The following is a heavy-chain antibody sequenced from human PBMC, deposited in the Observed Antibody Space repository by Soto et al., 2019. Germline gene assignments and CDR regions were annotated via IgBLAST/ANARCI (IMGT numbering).Heavy chain of an antibody. Sequence: GASVKVSCKASGYTFTSYGISWVRQAPGQGLEWMGWISAYNGNTNYAQKLQGRVTMTTDTSTSTAYMELRSLRSDDTAVYYCAREYSVSYPCACYYYVMDVWGRGTTVTGSS. V-gene: IGHV1-18*04. D-gene: IGHD1-26*01. CDR2: ISAYNGNT. CDR1: GYTFTSYG. CDR3: AREYSVSYPCACYYYVMDV. J-gene: IGHJ6*02.